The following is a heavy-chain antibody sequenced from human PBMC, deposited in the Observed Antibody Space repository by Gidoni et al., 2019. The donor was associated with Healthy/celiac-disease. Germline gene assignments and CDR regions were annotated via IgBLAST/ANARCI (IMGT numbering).Heavy chain of an antibody. V-gene: IGHV4-34*01. CDR1: GGSFSGYY. CDR3: ARGRKRGSLPFDY. Sequence: QVQLQQWGAGLLKPSETLSLTCAVYGGSFSGYYWSWIRQPPGKGLEWIGEINHSGSTNYNPSLKSRVTVSVDTSKNQFSLKLSSVTAADTAVYYCARGRKRGSLPFDYWGQGTLVTVSS. J-gene: IGHJ4*02. D-gene: IGHD3-10*01. CDR2: INHSGST.